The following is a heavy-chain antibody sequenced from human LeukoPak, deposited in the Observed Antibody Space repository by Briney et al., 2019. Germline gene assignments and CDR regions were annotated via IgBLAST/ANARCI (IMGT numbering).Heavy chain of an antibody. D-gene: IGHD1-20*01. V-gene: IGHV3-30*18. CDR1: RFTFSNYG. CDR2: ISYDGSNK. J-gene: IGHJ4*02. CDR3: AKTGNYNWNGFDY. Sequence: GGSLRLSCAASRFTFSNYGMHWVRQAPGKGLEWVAIISYDGSNKYYADSVKGRFTISRDNSKNTLYLQMNSLRVEGSAVYYCAKTGNYNWNGFDYWGQGTLVTVSS.